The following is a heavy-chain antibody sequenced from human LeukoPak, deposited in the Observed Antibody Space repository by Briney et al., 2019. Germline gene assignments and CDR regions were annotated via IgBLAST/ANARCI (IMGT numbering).Heavy chain of an antibody. CDR2: IYSGGST. Sequence: PGGSLRLSCAASGFTVSSNYMSWVRQAPGKGLEWVSVIYSGGSTYYADSVKGRFTISRDNSKNTLYLQMNSLRAEDTAVYYCARNPHYDILTGYYRDYWGQGTLVTVSS. CDR1: GFTVSSNY. V-gene: IGHV3-66*01. D-gene: IGHD3-9*01. J-gene: IGHJ4*02. CDR3: ARNPHYDILTGYYRDY.